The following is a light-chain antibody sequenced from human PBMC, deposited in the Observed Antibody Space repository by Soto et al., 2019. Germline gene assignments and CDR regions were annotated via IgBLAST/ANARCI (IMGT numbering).Light chain of an antibody. CDR2: GQN. CDR1: SSNIGAGYD. J-gene: IGLJ2*01. Sequence: QSVLTQPPSVCGAPGQRVTISCTGSSSNIGAGYDVHWYQQLPGTAPKLLMYGQNNRPSGVPDRFSGSKSGTSASLAITGLQAEDEADYYCLSYDNSLSGVLFGGGTKLTVL. CDR3: LSYDNSLSGVL. V-gene: IGLV1-40*01.